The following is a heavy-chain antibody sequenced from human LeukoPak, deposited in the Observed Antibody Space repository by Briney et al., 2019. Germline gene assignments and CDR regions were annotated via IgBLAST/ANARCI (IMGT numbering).Heavy chain of an antibody. CDR1: GFTFSSYG. CDR2: IRYDGSNK. CDR3: AKDQWGGNSERRPSYYYYMDV. V-gene: IGHV3-30*02. J-gene: IGHJ6*03. D-gene: IGHD4-23*01. Sequence: GGSLRLSCAASGFTFSSYGMHWVRQAPGKGLEWVAFIRYDGSNKYYADSVKGRFTISRGNSKNTLYLQMNSLRAEDTAVYYCAKDQWGGNSERRPSYYYYMDVWGKGTTVTVSS.